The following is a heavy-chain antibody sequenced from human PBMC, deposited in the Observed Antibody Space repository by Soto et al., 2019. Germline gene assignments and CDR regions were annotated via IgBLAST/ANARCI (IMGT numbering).Heavy chain of an antibody. CDR3: ANRGLATPGKYFGY. J-gene: IGHJ4*02. V-gene: IGHV3-23*01. D-gene: IGHD2-15*01. CDR1: GFTFSSYG. CDR2: ISDSGGST. Sequence: EVQVLESGGGLVQPGGSLRLSCAASGFTFSSYGMSWVRQAPGKGLEWVSTISDSGGSTYYADSVKGRFTISRDNSSNTVSLPMNSLSAEDPAADYCANRGLATPGKYFGYWGQGTLVTVSS.